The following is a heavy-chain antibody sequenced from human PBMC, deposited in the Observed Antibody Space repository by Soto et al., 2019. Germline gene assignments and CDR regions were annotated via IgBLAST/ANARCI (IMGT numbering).Heavy chain of an antibody. J-gene: IGHJ6*02. V-gene: IGHV1-69*12. CDR1: GGTFSSYA. CDR2: IIPIYGAT. D-gene: IGHD5-18*01. Sequence: QVQLVQSGAEVKKPGSSVKVSCKASGGTFSSYAFSWVRQAPGQGLEWMGGIIPIYGATNYAQNFQGRVTITADEVTITAEESTSTAYMELSSLRSEDTAVYYCARGYSYGLYYYGMAVWGQGTTVTVSS. CDR3: ARGYSYGLYYYGMAV.